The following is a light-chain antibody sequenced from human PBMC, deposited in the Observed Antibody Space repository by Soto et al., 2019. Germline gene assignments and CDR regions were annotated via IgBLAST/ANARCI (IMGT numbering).Light chain of an antibody. CDR1: SSNIGSKY. Sequence: QSVLTQPPSASGTPGQRVTISCSGSSSNIGSKYVYWYQQLPGTAPKLLIYRNNQRPSGVPDRFSGSKSGNSASLANSGLRSEDEADYYCAAWDDSLSGWVFGGGTKLTVL. CDR3: AAWDDSLSGWV. CDR2: RNN. V-gene: IGLV1-47*01. J-gene: IGLJ3*02.